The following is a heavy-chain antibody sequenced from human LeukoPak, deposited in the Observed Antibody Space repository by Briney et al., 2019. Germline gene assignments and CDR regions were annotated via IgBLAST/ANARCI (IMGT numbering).Heavy chain of an antibody. CDR1: GFTFSSYA. J-gene: IGHJ4*02. Sequence: GGSLRLSCAASGFTFSSYAMHWVRQAPGKGLEWVSYISSSSSYTNYADSVKGRFTISRDNAKNSLYLQMNSLRAEDTAVYYCASSVDDYGDYWGQGTLVTVSS. D-gene: IGHD2-15*01. V-gene: IGHV3-21*05. CDR3: ASSVDDYGDY. CDR2: ISSSSSYT.